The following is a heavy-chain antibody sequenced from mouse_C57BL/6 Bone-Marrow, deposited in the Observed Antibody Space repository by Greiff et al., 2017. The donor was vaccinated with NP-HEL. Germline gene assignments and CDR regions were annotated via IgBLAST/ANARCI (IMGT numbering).Heavy chain of an antibody. CDR3: AGLLYYDYGADY. CDR1: GYSFTDYN. V-gene: IGHV1-39*01. D-gene: IGHD2-4*01. CDR2: INPNYGTT. Sequence: VQLKESGPELVKPGASVKISCKASGYSFTDYNMNWVKQSHGKSLEWIGVINPNYGTTSYNQKFKGKATLTVDQSSSTAYMQLNSLTSEDSAVYYCAGLLYYDYGADYWGQGTTLTVSS. J-gene: IGHJ2*01.